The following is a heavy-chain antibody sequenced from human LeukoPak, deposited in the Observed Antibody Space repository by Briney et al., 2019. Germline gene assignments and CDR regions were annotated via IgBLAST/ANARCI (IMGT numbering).Heavy chain of an antibody. CDR1: GFTFSSYG. Sequence: GGSLRLSCAASGFTFSSYGMHWVRQAPGKGLEWVAFIRYDGSNKYYTDSVKGRFTISRDNSKNTLYLQMNSLRAEDTAVYYCARRAGDYSHPYDYWGQGILVTVSS. CDR2: IRYDGSNK. J-gene: IGHJ4*02. D-gene: IGHD3-22*01. CDR3: ARRAGDYSHPYDY. V-gene: IGHV3-30*02.